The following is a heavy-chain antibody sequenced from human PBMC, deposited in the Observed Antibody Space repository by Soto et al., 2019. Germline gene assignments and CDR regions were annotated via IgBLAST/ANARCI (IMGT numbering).Heavy chain of an antibody. CDR3: ASRRGWHSHYFDY. CDR1: GGSISIVTNS. D-gene: IGHD6-19*01. CDR2: ISHSGST. Sequence: TLSLTCTVSGGSISIVTNSWTWIRQHPGKGLEWIGFISHSGSTYYNPSLRSRVTISLDTSKNQFSLTLSSVTAADTAVYYCASRRGWHSHYFDYWAQRTLVTGSA. V-gene: IGHV4-31*03. J-gene: IGHJ4*02.